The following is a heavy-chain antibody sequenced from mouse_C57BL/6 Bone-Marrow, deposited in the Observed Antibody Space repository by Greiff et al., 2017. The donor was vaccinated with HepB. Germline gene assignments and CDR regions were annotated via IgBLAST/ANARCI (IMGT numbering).Heavy chain of an antibody. CDR1: GFNFKDDY. CDR2: IDPENGDT. Sequence: EVKLMESGAELVRPGASVKLSCTASGFNFKDDYMPWVQQRPEQGLEWIGWIDPENGDTEYASKFQGKATITADISSNTAYLQLSSLTSEDTAVYYCTTDGRLSWFAYWGQGTLVTVSA. CDR3: TTDGRLSWFAY. J-gene: IGHJ3*01. D-gene: IGHD2-3*01. V-gene: IGHV14-4*01.